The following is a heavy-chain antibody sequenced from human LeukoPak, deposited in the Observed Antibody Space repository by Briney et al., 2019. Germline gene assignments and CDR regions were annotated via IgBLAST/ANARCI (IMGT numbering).Heavy chain of an antibody. CDR3: ARDRWQLVDDAFDI. CDR1: GFTFSSYG. Sequence: GGSLRLSCAASGFTFSSYGMHWVRQAPGKGLEWVAVISYDGSNKYYADSVKGRFTISRDNSKNTLYLQMNSLRAEDTAVYYCARDRWQLVDDAFDIWGQGTMVTVSS. D-gene: IGHD6-6*01. V-gene: IGHV3-30*03. J-gene: IGHJ3*02. CDR2: ISYDGSNK.